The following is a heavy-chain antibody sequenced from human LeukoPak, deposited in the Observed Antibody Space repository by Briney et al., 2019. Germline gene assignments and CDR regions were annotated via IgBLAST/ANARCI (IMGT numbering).Heavy chain of an antibody. D-gene: IGHD3-10*01. V-gene: IGHV4-59*11. CDR2: VYSDGRT. CDR1: GGSISRPY. CDR3: ARGGGLYFGDLFSAGYMDV. J-gene: IGHJ6*03. Sequence: SSETLSLTCTVSGGSISRPYWSWIRQPPGEGLDWIGYVYSDGRTNFNPSLKSRVTMSIDTSKSQFSLRLTSVTAADAAVYYCARGGGLYFGDLFSAGYMDVWGKGTTVTVSS.